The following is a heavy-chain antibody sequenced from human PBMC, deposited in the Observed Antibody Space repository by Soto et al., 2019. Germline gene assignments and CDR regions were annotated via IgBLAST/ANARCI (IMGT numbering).Heavy chain of an antibody. CDR1: GVTVSNNY. Sequence: EVQLVESGGGLVQPGASLRLSCAASGVTVSNNYMSWVRQAPGKGLEWVSVIYSVGSTSYADSVKGRFTISRDNSKNIVYLKMNSLRAEDTAVYYCARNRPETKYGYWGQGTLVTVSS. CDR2: IYSVGST. CDR3: ARNRPETKYGY. J-gene: IGHJ4*02. D-gene: IGHD4-17*01. V-gene: IGHV3-66*01.